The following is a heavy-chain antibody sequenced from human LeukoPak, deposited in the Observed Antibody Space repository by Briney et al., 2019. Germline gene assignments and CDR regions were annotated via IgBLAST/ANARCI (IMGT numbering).Heavy chain of an antibody. D-gene: IGHD3-22*01. J-gene: IGHJ3*02. CDR3: ARDYYDSSGYWAYAFDI. CDR1: GFTFSSYG. Sequence: PGGSLRLSCAASGFTFSSYGMSWVRQAPGKGLEWVSAISGSGGSTYYADSVKGRFTISRDNAKNTLYLQMNSLRAEDTAVYYCARDYYDSSGYWAYAFDIWGQGTMVTVSS. V-gene: IGHV3-23*01. CDR2: ISGSGGST.